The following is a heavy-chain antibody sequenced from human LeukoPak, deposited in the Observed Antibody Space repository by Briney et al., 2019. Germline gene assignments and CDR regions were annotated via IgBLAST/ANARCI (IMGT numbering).Heavy chain of an antibody. Sequence: GESLRLSCAASGFTFSNYAMHWVRQAPGKGLEWVSTIDGPTFRTHYADPVMGRFTISRDNSKNTLYLQMSSLRADDTAVYFCTTWVGAHFDFWGQGTLVTVSS. CDR1: GFTFSNYA. D-gene: IGHD1-26*01. V-gene: IGHV3-23*01. J-gene: IGHJ4*02. CDR3: TTWVGAHFDF. CDR2: IDGPTFRT.